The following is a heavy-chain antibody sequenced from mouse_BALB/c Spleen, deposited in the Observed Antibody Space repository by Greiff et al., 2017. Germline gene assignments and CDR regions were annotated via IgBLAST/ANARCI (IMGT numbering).Heavy chain of an antibody. D-gene: IGHD1-1*01. V-gene: IGHV1S127*01. CDR3: TRGGFTTVVPFDY. Sequence: QVQLQQPGAELVKPGASVKMSCKASGYTFTSYWMHWVKQRPGQGLEWIGVIDPSDSYTSYNQKFKGKATLTVDTSSSTAYMQLSSLTSEDSAVYYCTRGGFTTVVPFDYWGQGTTLTVSS. CDR2: IDPSDSYT. J-gene: IGHJ2*01. CDR1: GYTFTSYW.